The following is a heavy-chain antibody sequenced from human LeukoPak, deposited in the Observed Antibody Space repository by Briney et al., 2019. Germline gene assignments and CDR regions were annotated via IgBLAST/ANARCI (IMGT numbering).Heavy chain of an antibody. D-gene: IGHD5-24*01. CDR1: GGSISSYY. CDR3: ARGQDEWTRRRDGYNWVVLGVY. CDR2: IYYSGST. Sequence: SETLSLTCTVSGGSISSYYWSWIRQPPGKGLEWIGYIYYSGSTNYNPSLKSRVTISVDTSKNQFSLKLSSVTAADTAVYYCARGQDEWTRRRDGYNWVVLGVYWGQGTLVTVSS. J-gene: IGHJ4*01. V-gene: IGHV4-59*01.